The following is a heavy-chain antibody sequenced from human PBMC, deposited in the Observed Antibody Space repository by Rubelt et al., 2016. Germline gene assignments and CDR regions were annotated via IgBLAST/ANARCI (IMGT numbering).Heavy chain of an antibody. V-gene: IGHV4-59*01. CDR1: GGSISSYY. D-gene: IGHD3-3*01. CDR3: ARAPGLEWIPYDY. CDR2: IYYSGST. J-gene: IGHJ4*02. Sequence: QVQLQESGPGLVKPSETLSLTCTVSGGSISSYYWSWIRQPPGKGLEWIGYIYYSGSTNYNPSLKSRVTISVDTSKNQFSLKLSSVTAADTAVYYWARAPGLEWIPYDYWGQGTLVTVSS.